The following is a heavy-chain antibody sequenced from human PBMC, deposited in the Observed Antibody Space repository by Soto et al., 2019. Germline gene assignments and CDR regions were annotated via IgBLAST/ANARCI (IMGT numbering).Heavy chain of an antibody. V-gene: IGHV3-23*01. CDR2: ISGSGGST. CDR1: GFTFSSYA. J-gene: IGHJ4*02. Sequence: HPGGSLRLSCAASGFTFSSYAMSWVRQAPGKGLEWVSAISGSGGSTYYADSVKGRFTISRDNSKNTLYLQMNSLRAEDTAVYYSAKVSVYCSSTGCSKTLDFWGQGPLVTVSS. CDR3: AKVSVYCSSTGCSKTLDF. D-gene: IGHD2-2*01.